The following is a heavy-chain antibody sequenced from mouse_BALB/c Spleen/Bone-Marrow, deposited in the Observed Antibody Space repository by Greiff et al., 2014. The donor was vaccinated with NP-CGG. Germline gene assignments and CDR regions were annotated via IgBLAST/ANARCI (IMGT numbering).Heavy chain of an antibody. CDR3: AHDAPFAY. CDR2: IDPANSNT. J-gene: IGHJ3*01. Sequence: EVQLQQSGAELVKPGASVKLSCTTSGFNIKDTYIHWVKQRPEPGLEWIGRIDPANSNTKYDPEFQGKATITADTSSNTAYLHLSSLTSEDTAVYSCAHDAPFAYWGQGTLVTVSA. V-gene: IGHV14-3*02. D-gene: IGHD2-3*01. CDR1: GFNIKDTY.